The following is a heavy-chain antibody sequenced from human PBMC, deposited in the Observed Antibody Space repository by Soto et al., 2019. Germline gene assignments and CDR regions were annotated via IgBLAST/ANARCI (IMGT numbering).Heavy chain of an antibody. D-gene: IGHD3-10*01. J-gene: IGHJ5*02. Sequence: ASVKVSCKASGYTFTRYYMHWVRQAPGQGLEWMGIINPSGGGTSYAQKFQGRVTLTRDTSTRTVYMELSSLKSEDTAVYYCARDQDGSGSYYFNWFDPWGQGTLVTVSS. CDR1: GYTFTRYY. V-gene: IGHV1-46*01. CDR2: INPSGGGT. CDR3: ARDQDGSGSYYFNWFDP.